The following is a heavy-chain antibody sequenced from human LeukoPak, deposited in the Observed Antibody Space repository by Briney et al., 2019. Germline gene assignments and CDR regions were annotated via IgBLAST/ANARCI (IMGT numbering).Heavy chain of an antibody. CDR2: IYYTGST. V-gene: IGHV4-59*08. CDR3: ARHKAYSSSSPFDY. Sequence: SETLSLTCSVSGGSISSLYWSWIRQPPGKGLEWIGYIYYTGSTNYNPSLKSRVTMFVDMSKNQFSLRLSSVTAADTAVYYCARHKAYSSSSPFDYWGQGTLVTVSS. J-gene: IGHJ4*02. CDR1: GGSISSLY. D-gene: IGHD6-6*01.